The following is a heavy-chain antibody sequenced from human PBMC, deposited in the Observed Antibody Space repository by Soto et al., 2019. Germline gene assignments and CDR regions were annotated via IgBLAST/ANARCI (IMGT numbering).Heavy chain of an antibody. CDR3: ASQIMIKFGGVNY. CDR2: IYYSGTT. J-gene: IGHJ4*02. Sequence: PSDPLSLTCTLSGSTISSSGYHWGWIRQPPGKGLEWIGSIYYSGTTYYNPSLRSRLTISVGTSNNQFSLKLSSMTAADTAMYFCASQIMIKFGGVNYWGQGTPVTVS. CDR1: GSTISSSGYH. V-gene: IGHV4-39*01. D-gene: IGHD3-16*01.